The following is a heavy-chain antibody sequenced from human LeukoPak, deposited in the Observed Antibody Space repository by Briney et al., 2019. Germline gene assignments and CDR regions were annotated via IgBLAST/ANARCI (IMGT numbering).Heavy chain of an antibody. J-gene: IGHJ4*02. Sequence: PGGSLRLSCTASGLTFSTSGFNWVRRGPGKGREWGASICPTGCDRYHAASVKGRFTISRDNANNFLYLQMNTLRAEDTAVYYCATETNGRHYDYWGQGTLLTVSS. CDR1: GLTFSTSG. D-gene: IGHD1-14*01. CDR3: ATETNGRHYDY. V-gene: IGHV3-21*06. CDR2: ICPTGCDR.